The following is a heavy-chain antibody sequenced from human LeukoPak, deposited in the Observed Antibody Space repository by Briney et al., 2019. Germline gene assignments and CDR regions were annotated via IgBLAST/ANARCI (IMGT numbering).Heavy chain of an antibody. CDR3: ARDRTWIQLWLGPDSAFDI. CDR2: ISDDGNNN. D-gene: IGHD5-18*01. CDR1: GFTFSSYA. J-gene: IGHJ3*02. Sequence: VQPGGSLRLSCAASGFTFSSYAMHWVRQAPGKGLEWVAVISDDGNNNYYADSVKGRFTISRDNSKNTLYLQMNSLRAEDTAVYYCARDRTWIQLWLGPDSAFDIWGQGTMVTVSS. V-gene: IGHV3-30*04.